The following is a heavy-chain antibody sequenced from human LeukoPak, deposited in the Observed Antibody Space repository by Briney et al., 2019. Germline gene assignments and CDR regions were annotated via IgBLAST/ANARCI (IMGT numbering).Heavy chain of an antibody. CDR2: IYDSGIT. J-gene: IGHJ5*02. CDR1: GGSITSSTYY. Sequence: SETLSLTCSVSGGSITSSTYYWGWIRQPPGKGLEWIGSIYDSGITYYNPSLKSRVTISVDTSKNQFSLNLSSVTAADTAVYCCARDLSNFWSGYFNWFDPWGQGTLVTVSS. D-gene: IGHD3-3*01. V-gene: IGHV4-39*07. CDR3: ARDLSNFWSGYFNWFDP.